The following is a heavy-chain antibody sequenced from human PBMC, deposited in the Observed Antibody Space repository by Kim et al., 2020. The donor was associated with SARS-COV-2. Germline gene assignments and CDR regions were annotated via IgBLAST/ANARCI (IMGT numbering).Heavy chain of an antibody. CDR2: INQDGSEK. CDR3: ARDHEGKFDY. V-gene: IGHV3-7*03. CDR1: GFTFRSSW. Sequence: GGSLRLSCAASGFTFRSSWMSWVRQAPGKGLEWVANINQDGSEKYYVDSVKGRFTISRDNAKNSLYLQMNSLRAEDTAVYYCARDHEGKFDYWGQGTLVT. J-gene: IGHJ4*02.